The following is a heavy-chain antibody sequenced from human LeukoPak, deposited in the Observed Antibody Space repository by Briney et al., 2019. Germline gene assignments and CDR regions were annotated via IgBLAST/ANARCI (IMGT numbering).Heavy chain of an antibody. CDR3: ARHEIVVVPAAILCGWFDP. V-gene: IGHV4-39*01. J-gene: IGHJ5*02. D-gene: IGHD2-2*02. CDR2: IYYSGST. CDR1: GGSISSSSYY. Sequence: SETLSLTCTVSGGSISSSSYYWGWIRQPPGKGLEWIGSIYYSGSTYYNPSLKSRVTIPVDTSKIQFSLKLSSVTAADTAVYYCARHEIVVVPAAILCGWFDPWGQGTLVTVSS.